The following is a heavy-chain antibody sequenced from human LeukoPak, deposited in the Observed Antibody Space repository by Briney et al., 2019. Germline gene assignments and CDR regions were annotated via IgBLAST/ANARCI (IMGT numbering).Heavy chain of an antibody. CDR1: GFTFSSYA. Sequence: GGSLRLSCAASGFTFSSYAMHWVRQAPGKGLEWVAVISYDGSNKYYADSVKGRFTISRDNSKNTLYLQMNSLRAEDTAVYYCARYRLGYCSSTSCTPMDVWGKGTTVTVSS. J-gene: IGHJ6*03. D-gene: IGHD2-2*01. CDR2: ISYDGSNK. V-gene: IGHV3-30-3*01. CDR3: ARYRLGYCSSTSCTPMDV.